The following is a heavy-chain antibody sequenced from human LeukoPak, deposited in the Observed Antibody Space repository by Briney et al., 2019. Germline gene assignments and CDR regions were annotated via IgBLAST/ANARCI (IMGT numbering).Heavy chain of an antibody. CDR1: GFTFSSYG. CDR2: IWYDGSNK. D-gene: IGHD3-16*01. J-gene: IGHJ4*02. V-gene: IGHV3-33*06. Sequence: GRSLRLSCAASGFTFSSYGMHWVRQAPGKGLEWVAVIWYDGSNKYYADSVKGRFTISRDNSKNTLYLQLSSLRAEDTAVYYCAKLPTSAGDYVYMDYWGQGTLVTVSS. CDR3: AKLPTSAGDYVYMDY.